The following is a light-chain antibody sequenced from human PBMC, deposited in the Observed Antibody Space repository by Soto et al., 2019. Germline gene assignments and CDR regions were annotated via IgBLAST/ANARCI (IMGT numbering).Light chain of an antibody. V-gene: IGKV3-11*01. J-gene: IGKJ4*01. CDR2: DAS. CDR1: QSINTY. Sequence: EIVLTQSPATLSLSPGERVTLSCRASQSINTYLAWYQQKPGQAPRILIYDASKRATGIPARFSGSGSGTDFTLTISSLEPEDFAVYYWQQCDKWPSPFGVGTKVEGK. CDR3: QQCDKWPSP.